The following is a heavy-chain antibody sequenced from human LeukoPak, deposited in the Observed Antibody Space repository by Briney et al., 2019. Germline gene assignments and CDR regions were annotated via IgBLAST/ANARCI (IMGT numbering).Heavy chain of an antibody. CDR1: GFTFSSSW. D-gene: IGHD3-3*01. CDR2: ISGSGGST. CDR3: ADDFWSGYSDFGMDV. V-gene: IGHV3-23*01. Sequence: GGSLRLSCADSGFTFSSSWMTWVRQAPGKGLEWVLAISGSGGSTYYADSVKGRFTISRDNSKNTLYLQMNSLRAEDTAVYYCADDFWSGYSDFGMDVWGQGTTVTVSS. J-gene: IGHJ6*02.